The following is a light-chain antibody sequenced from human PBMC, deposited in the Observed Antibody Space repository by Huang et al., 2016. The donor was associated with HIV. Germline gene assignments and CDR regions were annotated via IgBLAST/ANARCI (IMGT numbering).Light chain of an antibody. Sequence: IQMTQSPSSLSASVGDRVTITCRAGQSIDGYLNWYQQKSGKAPKLLISSASTLHTGVPPRFSGSGSGTDYTLIINNVQPDDFATYFCQQSYSTLITFGQGSRLDFK. CDR1: QSIDGY. CDR2: SAS. J-gene: IGKJ5*01. V-gene: IGKV1-39*01. CDR3: QQSYSTLIT.